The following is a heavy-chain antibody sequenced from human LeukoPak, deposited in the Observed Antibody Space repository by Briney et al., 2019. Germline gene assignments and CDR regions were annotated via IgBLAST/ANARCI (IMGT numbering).Heavy chain of an antibody. CDR2: TYSRSKLFN. D-gene: IGHD1-26*01. CDR1: GDSVSSKSAS. V-gene: IGHV6-1*01. CDR3: ARGTGSLDY. Sequence: SQTLSLTCALSGDSVSSKSASWNWIRQSPSRGLEWLGRTYSRSKLFNDYALSVKSRITVNPDTSKNQFSLHLTSVTPDDTAVYYCARGTGSLDYWGQGTLVTVSS. J-gene: IGHJ4*02.